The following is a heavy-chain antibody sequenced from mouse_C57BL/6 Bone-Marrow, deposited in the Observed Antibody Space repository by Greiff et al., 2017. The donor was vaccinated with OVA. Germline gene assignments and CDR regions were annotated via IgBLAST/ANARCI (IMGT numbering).Heavy chain of an antibody. V-gene: IGHV5-4*01. CDR3: ARDRFTMITTLDY. CDR2: ISDGGSYT. CDR1: GFTFSSYA. J-gene: IGHJ2*01. Sequence: EVKLVESGGGLVKPGGSLKLSCAASGFTFSSYAMSWVRRTPEKRLEWVATISDGGSYTYYPDNVKGRFTISRDNAKNNLYLQMSHLKSEDTAMYYCARDRFTMITTLDYWGQGTTLTVSS. D-gene: IGHD2-4*01.